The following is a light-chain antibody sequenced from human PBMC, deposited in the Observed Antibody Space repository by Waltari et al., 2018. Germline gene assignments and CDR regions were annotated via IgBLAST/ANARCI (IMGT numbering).Light chain of an antibody. CDR1: ATDIGGYNY. V-gene: IGLV2-14*03. CDR2: DVS. CDR3: CSFTSSSTWV. Sequence: QSALTQPASVSGSPGQSITISCPGTATDIGGYNYVPWYQQHPGKAPKLVIFDVSSRPSGISYRFSASKFGNTASLTISGLQPDDEADYYCCSFTSSSTWVFGGGTKLTVL. J-gene: IGLJ3*02.